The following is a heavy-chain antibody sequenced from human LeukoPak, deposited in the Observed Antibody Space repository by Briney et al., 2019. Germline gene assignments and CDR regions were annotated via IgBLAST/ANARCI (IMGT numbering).Heavy chain of an antibody. CDR1: GFTFSSYE. CDR2: ISSSGTTI. J-gene: IGHJ6*02. Sequence: GGSLRLSCAASGFTFSSYEMNWVRQAPGKGLEWVSYISSSGTTIYYADSLRGRFTISRDNAKNSLYLQMNSLRAEDTAVYYCAKVNCSGGSCYDQRVYYYGMDVWGQGTTVTVSS. V-gene: IGHV3-48*03. CDR3: AKVNCSGGSCYDQRVYYYGMDV. D-gene: IGHD2-15*01.